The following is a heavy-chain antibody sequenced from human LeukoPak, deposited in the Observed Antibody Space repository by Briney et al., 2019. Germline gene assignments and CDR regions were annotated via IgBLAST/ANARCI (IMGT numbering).Heavy chain of an antibody. CDR3: ARSLRAYYDYVWGNYRPVQYYYYYYMDV. D-gene: IGHD3-16*02. J-gene: IGHJ6*03. CDR1: GGTFSSYA. CDR2: IIPIFGTA. V-gene: IGHV1-69*05. Sequence: ASVKVSCKASGGTFSSYAISWVRQAPGQGLEWMGGIIPIFGTANYAQKFQGRVTITTDESTSTAYMEMSSLRSEDTAVYYCARSLRAYYDYVWGNYRPVQYYYYYYMDVWGKGTTVTVSS.